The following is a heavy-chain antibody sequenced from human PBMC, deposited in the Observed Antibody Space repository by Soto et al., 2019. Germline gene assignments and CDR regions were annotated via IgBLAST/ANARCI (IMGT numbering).Heavy chain of an antibody. CDR1: GGSVNSDNFY. D-gene: IGHD6-6*01. J-gene: IGHJ4*02. CDR2: IYYTGST. Sequence: SETLSLTCTVSGGSVNSDNFYWSWIRQPPGRGLEWIGYIYYTGSTNYNPSLKSRVTISIDTSRNQFSLKLSSVTAADTAVYYCAREFSNSPEAFDSWGQGSLVPVSS. V-gene: IGHV4-61*01. CDR3: AREFSNSPEAFDS.